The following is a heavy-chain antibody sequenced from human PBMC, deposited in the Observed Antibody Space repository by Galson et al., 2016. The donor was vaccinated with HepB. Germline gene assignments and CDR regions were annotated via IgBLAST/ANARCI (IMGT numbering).Heavy chain of an antibody. CDR3: ARLLGYDSSGI. J-gene: IGHJ4*02. Sequence: TLSLTCTVSGASIRSRSFYWGWIRQPPGKGLEWIGSVYYDGRTSYNPSLQNRVTLSIDTSKNQFSLRLSSVTAADTSVYYCARLLGYDSSGIWGQGTLVIVSS. CDR2: VYYDGRT. V-gene: IGHV4-39*01. D-gene: IGHD3-22*01. CDR1: GASIRSRSFY.